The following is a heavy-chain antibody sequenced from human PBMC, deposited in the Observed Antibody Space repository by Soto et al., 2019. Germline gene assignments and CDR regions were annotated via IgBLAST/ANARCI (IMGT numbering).Heavy chain of an antibody. CDR1: GYSFTKYW. CDR3: ARRDMLTGYVYFDY. J-gene: IGHJ4*02. Sequence: GESLKISCKGSGYSFTKYWVGWVRQMPGKGLEWMGIIYPDDSDTRYSPSFQGHVTISADKSISTAYLQWSSLKASDSATYYCARRDMLTGYVYFDYWGQGTQVTVS. CDR2: IYPDDSDT. V-gene: IGHV5-51*01. D-gene: IGHD3-9*01.